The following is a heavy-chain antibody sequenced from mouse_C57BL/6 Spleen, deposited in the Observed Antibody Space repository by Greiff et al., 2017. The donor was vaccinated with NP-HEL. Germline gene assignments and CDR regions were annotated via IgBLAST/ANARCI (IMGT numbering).Heavy chain of an antibody. Sequence: QVQLQQSGAELVRPGTSVKVSCKASGYAFTNYLIEWVKQRPGQGLEWIGVINPGSGGTNYNEKFKGKATLTADKSSSTAYMQLSSLTSEDSAVYFCARSHYYGSRRDAMDYWGQGTSVTVSS. J-gene: IGHJ4*01. CDR2: INPGSGGT. CDR1: GYAFTNYL. V-gene: IGHV1-54*01. D-gene: IGHD1-1*01. CDR3: ARSHYYGSRRDAMDY.